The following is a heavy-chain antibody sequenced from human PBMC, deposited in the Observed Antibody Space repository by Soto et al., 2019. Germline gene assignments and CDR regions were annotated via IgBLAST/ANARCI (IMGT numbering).Heavy chain of an antibody. CDR1: GGSFSGYY. D-gene: IGHD6-19*01. J-gene: IGHJ5*02. V-gene: IGHV4-34*01. Sequence: QVQLQLWGAGQLRPSETLSLTCAVSGGSFSGYYWSWIRQPPGKGLGWIGEIYHSGSSNFNPSLKSRVTVSVDTSKNQFSLRLNSVTAADTAVYYCARGGFSSGYGWFDPWGQGPLVTVSS. CDR2: IYHSGSS. CDR3: ARGGFSSGYGWFDP.